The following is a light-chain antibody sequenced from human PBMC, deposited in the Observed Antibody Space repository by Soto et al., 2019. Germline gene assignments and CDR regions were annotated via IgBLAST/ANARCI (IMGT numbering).Light chain of an antibody. CDR1: SSDVGSDYL. Sequence: QLVLTQPASVSGSPGQSITISCTGTSSDVGSDYLVSWYQQHPGTAPKLIIYEGTKRPSGVSDRFSGSRSGNTASLTISRLQTEDEGDYFCCSYGDFRTSWVFGGGTKLTVL. CDR3: CSYGDFRTSWV. CDR2: EGT. V-gene: IGLV2-23*01. J-gene: IGLJ3*02.